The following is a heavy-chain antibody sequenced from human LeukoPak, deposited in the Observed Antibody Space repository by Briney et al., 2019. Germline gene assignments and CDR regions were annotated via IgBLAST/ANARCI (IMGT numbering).Heavy chain of an antibody. CDR2: ILPDGSQK. CDR3: GRLAHNAWYAIDH. D-gene: IGHD6-13*01. Sequence: GGSLRLSCVVSDFTFSFYWMTWVRQAPGKGLEWVANILPDGSQKYYVDSVKGRFTISRDNPKNSLYLRINSLRVDDTAVYYCGRLAHNAWYAIDHWGQGTLVTVSS. J-gene: IGHJ4*02. CDR1: DFTFSFYW. V-gene: IGHV3-7*01.